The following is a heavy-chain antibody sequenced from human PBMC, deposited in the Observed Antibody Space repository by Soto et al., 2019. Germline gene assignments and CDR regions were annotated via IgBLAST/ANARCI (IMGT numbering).Heavy chain of an antibody. D-gene: IGHD6-25*01. CDR1: GFIFSNSG. V-gene: IGHV3-30*18. J-gene: IGHJ4*02. CDR3: AKPFYSNGDFGD. Sequence: GGSLRLSCAASGFIFSNSGMHWVRQTPDKGLEWVALISYEGSNQYYADSVKGRFTISRDNSKNILYLLMDSLKPEDTAVYYCAKPFYSNGDFGDWGQGTLVTVSS. CDR2: ISYEGSNQ.